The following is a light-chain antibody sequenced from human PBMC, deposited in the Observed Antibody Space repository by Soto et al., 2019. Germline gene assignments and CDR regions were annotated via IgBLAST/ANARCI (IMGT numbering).Light chain of an antibody. CDR1: QGITTY. CDR2: DAS. J-gene: IGKJ2*01. Sequence: DIQMTQSPSAMSASVGDGVTITCRASQGITTYLAWFQQRPGKVPKRLIYDASFLQSGVPSRCSGSRSGTEFTLTINNLQPEDFATYFCLQHDSYPYTFGKGNKLEIK. V-gene: IGKV1-17*03. CDR3: LQHDSYPYT.